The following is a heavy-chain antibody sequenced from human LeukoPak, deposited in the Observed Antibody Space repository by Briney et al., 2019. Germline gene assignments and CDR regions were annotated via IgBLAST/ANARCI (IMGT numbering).Heavy chain of an antibody. CDR1: GFTFSSYA. CDR3: AKGTLGSCSGGSCYPLDY. Sequence: GGSLRLSCAASGFTFSSYAMAWVRQSPGKGLEWVSCITGDGEYTYHTDSVKGRFTISRGNSKNTLYVQMNSLRAEDTAVYYCAKGTLGSCSGGSCYPLDYWGQGTLVTVSS. CDR2: ITGDGEYT. V-gene: IGHV3-23*01. D-gene: IGHD2-15*01. J-gene: IGHJ4*02.